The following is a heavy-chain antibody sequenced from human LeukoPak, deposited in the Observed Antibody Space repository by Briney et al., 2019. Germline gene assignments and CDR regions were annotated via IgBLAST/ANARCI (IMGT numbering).Heavy chain of an antibody. CDR3: ARDRGDGYNPFDC. D-gene: IGHD5-24*01. V-gene: IGHV1-46*03. Sequence: ASVKVSCXASGYTFTSYYMHWVRQAPGQELEWMGIINPSGGSTSYAQKFQGRVTMTRDTSTSTVYMELSSLRSEDTAVYYCARDRGDGYNPFDCWGQGTLVTVSS. CDR1: GYTFTSYY. CDR2: INPSGGST. J-gene: IGHJ4*02.